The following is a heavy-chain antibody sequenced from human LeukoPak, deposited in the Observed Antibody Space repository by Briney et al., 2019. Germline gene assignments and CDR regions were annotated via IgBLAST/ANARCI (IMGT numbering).Heavy chain of an antibody. CDR3: ASGGLRYSGTY. V-gene: IGHV4-4*07. CDR1: GGSISSYY. Sequence: NPSETLSLTCTVSGGSISSYYWSWIRQPAGKGLEWIGRIYTSGNTTYNSSLKSRVTMSVDTSKNQFSLKLSSVTAADTAVYYCASGGLRYSGTYWGQGTLVTVSS. CDR2: IYTSGNT. J-gene: IGHJ4*02. D-gene: IGHD1-26*01.